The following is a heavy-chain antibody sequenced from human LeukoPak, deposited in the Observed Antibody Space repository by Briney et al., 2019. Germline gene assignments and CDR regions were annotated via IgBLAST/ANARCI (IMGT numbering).Heavy chain of an antibody. D-gene: IGHD2-8*01. V-gene: IGHV4-4*07. J-gene: IGHJ6*03. CDR2: ISTSGNT. Sequence: SETLSLTCTVSGGSISDYYWSWIRQPAGKGLERIGRISTSGNTDYDSSLRSRVTISVDKSQNQFSLNLSSVTAADTAVYYCARGRVCSNGVCPYYYYYYMDVWGKGTTVTVSS. CDR1: GGSISDYY. CDR3: ARGRVCSNGVCPYYYYYYMDV.